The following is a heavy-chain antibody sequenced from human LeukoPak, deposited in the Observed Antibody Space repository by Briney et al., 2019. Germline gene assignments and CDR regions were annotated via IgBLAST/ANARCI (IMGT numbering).Heavy chain of an antibody. D-gene: IGHD3-10*01. CDR1: GFTFSSYG. CDR2: IRYDGSNK. Sequence: GGSLRLSCAASGFTFSSYGMHWVRQAPGKGLEWVAFIRYDGSNKYYADSVKGRFTISRDNSKNTLYLQMNSLRAEDTAVYYCAKDDHYYGSGSYYFFDYWGQGTLVTVSS. CDR3: AKDDHYYGSGSYYFFDY. J-gene: IGHJ4*02. V-gene: IGHV3-30*02.